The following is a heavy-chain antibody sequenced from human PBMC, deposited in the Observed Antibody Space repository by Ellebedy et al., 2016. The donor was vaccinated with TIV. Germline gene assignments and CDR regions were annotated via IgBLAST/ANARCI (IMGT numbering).Heavy chain of an antibody. V-gene: IGHV3-23*01. CDR2: ISGSGGST. D-gene: IGHD6-13*01. CDR1: GFIFSSYA. CDR3: ATPSYSSSWYVGY. J-gene: IGHJ4*02. Sequence: GESLKISXAASGFIFSSYAMSWVRQAPGKGLEWISAISGSGGSTYHADSVKGRFTISRDNSKNTLYLQMNSLRVEDTAVYYCATPSYSSSWYVGYWGQGTLVTVSS.